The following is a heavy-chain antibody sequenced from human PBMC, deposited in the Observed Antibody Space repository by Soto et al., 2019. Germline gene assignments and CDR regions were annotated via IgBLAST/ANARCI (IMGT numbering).Heavy chain of an antibody. CDR2: IHYSGTT. CDR3: AAGEASSRNLAPYYLDF. D-gene: IGHD6-13*01. Sequence: GGSMRNYFWTWIRQPPGKGLEWIGYIHYSGTTSFFPSYNPSLRSRVTISEDTSKNQFSPKLLSVTTADTAVYFCAAGEASSRNLAPYYLDFWGQGTLVTVSS. CDR1: GGSMRNYF. J-gene: IGHJ4*02. V-gene: IGHV4-59*01.